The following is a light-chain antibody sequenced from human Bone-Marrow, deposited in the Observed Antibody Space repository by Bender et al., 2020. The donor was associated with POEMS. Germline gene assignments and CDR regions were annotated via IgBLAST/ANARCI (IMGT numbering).Light chain of an antibody. V-gene: IGLV2-14*02. Sequence: QSALTQPASVSGSPGQSITISCAGTSSDVGNYNLVSWYQQHPGKAPKVMIYDVTNRPSGVSTRFSGSKSGSTASLTISGLQADDEADYSCSSYTSSSSFVFGTGTKVTVL. J-gene: IGLJ1*01. CDR1: SSDVGNYNL. CDR3: SSYTSSSSFV. CDR2: DVT.